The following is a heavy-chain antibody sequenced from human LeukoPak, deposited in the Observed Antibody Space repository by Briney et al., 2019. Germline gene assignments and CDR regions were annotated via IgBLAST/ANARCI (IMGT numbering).Heavy chain of an antibody. D-gene: IGHD3-16*01. CDR1: GYTFTSYD. CDR3: ARGMTQCMDV. J-gene: IGHJ6*03. Sequence: GASVTVSCKTSGYTFTSYDINWVRQATGQGLEWMGYMSPNSGNTGYVQKFQGRVTMTRNTSINTAYMELSSLRSEDTAVYYCARGMTQCMDVWGKGTTVTVSS. CDR2: MSPNSGNT. V-gene: IGHV1-8*01.